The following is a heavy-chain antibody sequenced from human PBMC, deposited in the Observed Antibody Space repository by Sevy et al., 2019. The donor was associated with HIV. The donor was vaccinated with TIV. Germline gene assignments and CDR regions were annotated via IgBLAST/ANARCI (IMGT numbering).Heavy chain of an antibody. CDR3: ATVSKLELRAFDI. Sequence: ASVKVSCKVSGYTLTELSMHWVRQAPGKGLEWMGGFDPEDGETIYAQKFQGRVTMTVDTSTDTAYMELSSLRSEDTAVYYCATVSKLELRAFDIWGQGTMVTVSS. D-gene: IGHD1-7*01. CDR1: GYTLTELS. J-gene: IGHJ3*02. CDR2: FDPEDGET. V-gene: IGHV1-24*01.